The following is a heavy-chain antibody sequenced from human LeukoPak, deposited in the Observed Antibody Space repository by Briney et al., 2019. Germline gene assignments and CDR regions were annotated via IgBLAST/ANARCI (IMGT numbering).Heavy chain of an antibody. V-gene: IGHV1-46*01. Sequence: ASVKVSCKASGYTFTSYYMSWVRQAPGQGLEWMGTINPTGGTTRNAQNFQGRVTMTRDTSTSTVYMELSSLSSEDTAMYYYARLDSSLYYYWGQGTLVTVSS. J-gene: IGHJ4*02. D-gene: IGHD6-13*01. CDR2: INPTGGTT. CDR1: GYTFTSYY. CDR3: ARLDSSLYYY.